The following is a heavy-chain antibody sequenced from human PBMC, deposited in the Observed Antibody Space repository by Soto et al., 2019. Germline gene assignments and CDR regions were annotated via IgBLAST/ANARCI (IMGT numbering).Heavy chain of an antibody. CDR1: GYTFTSYD. Sequence: ASVKVSCKASGYTFTSYDINWVRQATGQGLEWMGWMNPNSGNTGYAQKFQGRVTMTRNTSISTAYMELSSLRSEDTAVYYCTVATMGAGAFDFWGQGTMVPVSS. V-gene: IGHV1-8*01. D-gene: IGHD5-12*01. J-gene: IGHJ3*01. CDR3: TVATMGAGAFDF. CDR2: MNPNSGNT.